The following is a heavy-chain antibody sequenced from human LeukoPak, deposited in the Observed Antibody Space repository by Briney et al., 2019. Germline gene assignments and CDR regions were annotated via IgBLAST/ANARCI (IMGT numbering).Heavy chain of an antibody. J-gene: IGHJ3*02. D-gene: IGHD5-12*01. CDR2: IWDTEIT. CDR3: ARGLVLATDDAFDI. V-gene: IGHV4-59*01. CDR1: GGSIRSYL. Sequence: PSETLSLTCTGSGGSIRSYLWSWLRQPPGKGLEWIGYIWDTEITDYNPSLKSRVTISLDTSKNHFSLKLRSVTAADTALYFCARGLVLATDDAFDIWGQGTLVTVSS.